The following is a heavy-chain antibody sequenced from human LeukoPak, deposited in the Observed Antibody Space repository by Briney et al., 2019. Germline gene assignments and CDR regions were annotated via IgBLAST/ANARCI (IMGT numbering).Heavy chain of an antibody. CDR1: GFTFSSYA. Sequence: GGSLRLSCAASGFTFSSYAMSWVRQAPGKGLEWVSAISGSGGSTYYADSVKGRFTISRDNSKNTLYLQMNSLRAEDTAVYYCAKDLGYSNSNLDYYYYMDVWAKGPRSPSP. V-gene: IGHV3-23*01. CDR3: AKDLGYSNSNLDYYYYMDV. J-gene: IGHJ6*03. D-gene: IGHD4-11*01. CDR2: ISGSGGST.